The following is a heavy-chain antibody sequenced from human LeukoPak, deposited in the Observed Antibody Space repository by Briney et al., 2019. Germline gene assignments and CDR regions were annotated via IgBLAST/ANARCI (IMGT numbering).Heavy chain of an antibody. V-gene: IGHV4-59*01. CDR3: ASANYYYYYYMDV. Sequence: PSETLSLTCTVSGGSISSYYWSWIRQPPGKGLEWIGYIYCSGSTNYNPSLKSRVTISVDTSKNQFSLKLSSVTAADTAVYYCASANYYYYYYMDVWGKGTTVTVSS. CDR2: IYCSGST. CDR1: GGSISSYY. J-gene: IGHJ6*03.